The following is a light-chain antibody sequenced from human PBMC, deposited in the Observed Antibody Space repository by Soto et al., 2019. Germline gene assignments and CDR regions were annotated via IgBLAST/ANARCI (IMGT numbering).Light chain of an antibody. CDR3: GSFAGMAANA. Sequence: QSVLTQPASLSGAPGQSITISCAGTGSDVGAYNLVSWYQQHPGKAPKLIICEVNTRPSGISNRFSGSKAGHTAPLTISGFQVGDEPDNSGGSFAGMAANAFGTGTKVTAL. J-gene: IGLJ1*01. V-gene: IGLV2-23*02. CDR1: GSDVGAYNL. CDR2: EVN.